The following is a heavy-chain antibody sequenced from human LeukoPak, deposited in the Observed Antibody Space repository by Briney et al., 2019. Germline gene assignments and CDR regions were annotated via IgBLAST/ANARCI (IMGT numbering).Heavy chain of an antibody. J-gene: IGHJ4*02. Sequence: ASVKVSCKASGYTFTSYDINWVRQATGQGLEWMGWMNPNSGNTGYAQKFQGRVTITRNTSISTAYMELSSLRSEDTAVYYCARARSVYYSSYEREYYLDYWGQGTLVTVSS. V-gene: IGHV1-8*03. CDR2: MNPNSGNT. D-gene: IGHD4-11*01. CDR3: ARARSVYYSSYEREYYLDY. CDR1: GYTFTSYD.